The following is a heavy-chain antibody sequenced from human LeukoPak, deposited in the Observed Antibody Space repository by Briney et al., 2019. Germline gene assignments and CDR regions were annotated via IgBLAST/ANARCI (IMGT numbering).Heavy chain of an antibody. CDR3: ARVDYGSGSYYNGLDY. D-gene: IGHD3-10*01. V-gene: IGHV3-11*01. CDR1: GFTFSDYY. J-gene: IGHJ4*02. CDR2: ISSSGSTI. Sequence: GGSLRLSCAASGFTFSDYYMSWIRQAPGKGLEWVSYISSSGSTIYYADSVKGRFTISRDNAKNSLYLQMNSLGAEDTAVYYCARVDYGSGSYYNGLDYWGQGTLVTVSS.